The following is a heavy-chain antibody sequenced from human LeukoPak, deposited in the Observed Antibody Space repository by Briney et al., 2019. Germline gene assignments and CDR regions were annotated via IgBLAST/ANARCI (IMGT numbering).Heavy chain of an antibody. V-gene: IGHV3-7*01. J-gene: IGHJ4*02. CDR1: GFTFSSYG. CDR2: IKQDGSEK. CDR3: ARSFVATRPDD. Sequence: GGSLRLSCAASGFTFSSYGMHWVRQAPGKGLEWVANIKQDGSEKYYVDSVKGRFTISRDNAKNSLFLQMNSLRAEDTAVYYCARSFVATRPDDWGQGTLVTVSS. D-gene: IGHD5-12*01.